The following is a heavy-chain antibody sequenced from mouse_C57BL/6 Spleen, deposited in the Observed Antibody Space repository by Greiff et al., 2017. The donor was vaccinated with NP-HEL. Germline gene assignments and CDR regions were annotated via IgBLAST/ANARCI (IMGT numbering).Heavy chain of an antibody. Sequence: VQLKESGPELVKPGASVKISCKASGYSFTGYYMNWVKQSPEKSLEWIGEINPSTGGTTYNQKFKAKATLTVDKSSSTAYMQLKSLTSEDSAVYYCARNPTATGYFDYWGQGTTLTVSS. J-gene: IGHJ2*01. V-gene: IGHV1-42*01. CDR3: ARNPTATGYFDY. D-gene: IGHD3-3*01. CDR2: INPSTGGT. CDR1: GYSFTGYY.